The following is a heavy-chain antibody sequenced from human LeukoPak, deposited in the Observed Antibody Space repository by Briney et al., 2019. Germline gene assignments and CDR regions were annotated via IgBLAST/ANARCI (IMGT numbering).Heavy chain of an antibody. CDR1: GYSISSGYY. J-gene: IGHJ6*02. Sequence: PSETLSLTCTVSGYSISSGYYWGWIRQPPGKGLEWVSVIYSGGSTYYADSVKGRFTISRDNSKNTLYLQMNSLRAEDTAVYYCARGPYCGGDCYPYYYYYGMDVWGQGTTVTVSS. V-gene: IGHV3-53*01. D-gene: IGHD2-21*02. CDR3: ARGPYCGGDCYPYYYYYGMDV. CDR2: IYSGGST.